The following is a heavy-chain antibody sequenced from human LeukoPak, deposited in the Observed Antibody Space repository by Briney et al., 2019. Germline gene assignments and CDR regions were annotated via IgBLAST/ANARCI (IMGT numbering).Heavy chain of an antibody. V-gene: IGHV3-7*01. Sequence: GGSLRLSCAASGFTFSSYWMSWVRQAPGKGLEWVANIKQDGSEKYCVDSVKGRFTISRDNAKNSLYLQMNSLRAEDTAVYYCARVIDILTGYYDYYGMDVWGQGTTVTVSS. J-gene: IGHJ6*02. D-gene: IGHD3-9*01. CDR3: ARVIDILTGYYDYYGMDV. CDR1: GFTFSSYW. CDR2: IKQDGSEK.